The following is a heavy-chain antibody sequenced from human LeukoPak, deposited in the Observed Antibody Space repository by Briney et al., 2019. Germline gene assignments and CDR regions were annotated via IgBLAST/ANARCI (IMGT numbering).Heavy chain of an antibody. D-gene: IGHD3-22*01. CDR1: GFTFSSYA. V-gene: IGHV3-64*01. CDR2: ISSNGGSA. CDR3: ARAAYYYDSSGYYSPDFDY. Sequence: GGSLRLSCAASGFTFSSYAMHWVRQAPGKGLEYVSAISSNGGSAYYANSVKGRFTISRDNSKNTLYLQMGSLRAEDTAVYYCARAAYYYDSSGYYSPDFDYWGQGTLVTVSS. J-gene: IGHJ4*02.